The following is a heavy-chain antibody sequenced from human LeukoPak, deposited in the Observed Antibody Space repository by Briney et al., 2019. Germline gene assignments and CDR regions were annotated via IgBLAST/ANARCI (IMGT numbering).Heavy chain of an antibody. CDR1: GFTFSSYA. V-gene: IGHV3-64D*06. CDR3: VKDHYYGSGSYSGYFDY. D-gene: IGHD3-10*01. Sequence: GGSLRLSCAASGFTFSSYAMSWVRQAPGKGLEYVSAISSNGGSTYYADSVKGRFTISRDNSKNTLYLQMSSLRAEDTAVYYCVKDHYYGSGSYSGYFDYWGQGTLVTVSS. J-gene: IGHJ4*02. CDR2: ISSNGGST.